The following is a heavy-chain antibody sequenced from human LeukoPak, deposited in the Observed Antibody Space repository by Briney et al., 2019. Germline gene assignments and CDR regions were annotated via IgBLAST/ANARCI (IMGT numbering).Heavy chain of an antibody. J-gene: IGHJ4*02. D-gene: IGHD3-10*01. CDR1: GFTFSSYV. V-gene: IGHV3-30*18. Sequence: GRSLRLSRAASGFTFSSYVMHWVRQAPGKGLEWVAGISYDGNNKYYAESVKGRFTISRDNSKNTLYLQMNSLRDEDTAVYYCAKDWVVRGVISYWGQGTLVTVSS. CDR2: ISYDGNNK. CDR3: AKDWVVRGVISY.